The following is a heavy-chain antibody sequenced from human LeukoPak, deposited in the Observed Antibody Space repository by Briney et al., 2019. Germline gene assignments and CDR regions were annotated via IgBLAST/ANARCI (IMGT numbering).Heavy chain of an antibody. V-gene: IGHV1-69*06. J-gene: IGHJ6*04. CDR3: ARERRYCSSTSCYGTYYYYYDMDV. CDR1: GGTFSIYA. CDR2: IIPIFGTA. Sequence: SVRVSSKASGGTFSIYAISWVRHAPRQGLEWRGGIIPIFGTANYAQKSQGGVTITADKSTSTAYMELSSLRSEDTAVYYCARERRYCSSTSCYGTYYYYYDMDVWGKGTTVTVSS. D-gene: IGHD2-2*01.